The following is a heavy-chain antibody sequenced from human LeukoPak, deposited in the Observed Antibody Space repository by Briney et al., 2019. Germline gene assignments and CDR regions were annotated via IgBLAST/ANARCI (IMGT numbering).Heavy chain of an antibody. V-gene: IGHV1-8*02. D-gene: IGHD6-13*01. Sequence: GASVKVSCKASGYTFTSYGISWVRQAPGQGLEWMGWMNPNSGNTGYAQKFQGRVTMTRNTSISTAYMELSSLRSEDTAVYYCARVGYSSSWPDDAFDIWGQGTMVTVSS. CDR1: GYTFTSYG. J-gene: IGHJ3*02. CDR2: MNPNSGNT. CDR3: ARVGYSSSWPDDAFDI.